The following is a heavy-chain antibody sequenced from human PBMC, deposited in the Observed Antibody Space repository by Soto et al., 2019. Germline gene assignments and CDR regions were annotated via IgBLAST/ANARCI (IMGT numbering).Heavy chain of an antibody. J-gene: IGHJ5*02. D-gene: IGHD3-22*01. Sequence: GGSLRLSCAASGFTFSTYGLNWVRQAPGTGLEWLSSISDSGHYIYYADSVQGRFTISRDNAKNSLFLQMNSLRGEDTAVYYCARSGLALPYSASHWFDPWGHGTLVTVSS. CDR2: ISDSGHYI. V-gene: IGHV3-21*01. CDR3: ARSGLALPYSASHWFDP. CDR1: GFTFSTYG.